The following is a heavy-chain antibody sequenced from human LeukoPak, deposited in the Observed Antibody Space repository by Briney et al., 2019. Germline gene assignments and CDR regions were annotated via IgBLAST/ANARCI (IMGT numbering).Heavy chain of an antibody. D-gene: IGHD3-22*01. CDR1: GFTFSSYW. V-gene: IGHV3-7*01. CDR2: IKQDGSEK. J-gene: IGHJ4*02. Sequence: PGGSLRLSCAASGFTFSSYWMSWVRQAPGKGLEWVANIKQDGSEKYYVDSVKGRFTISRDNAKNSLNLQMNSLRAEDTAVYYCARDRNYYDSSGYWGVFDYWGQGTLVTVSS. CDR3: ARDRNYYDSSGYWGVFDY.